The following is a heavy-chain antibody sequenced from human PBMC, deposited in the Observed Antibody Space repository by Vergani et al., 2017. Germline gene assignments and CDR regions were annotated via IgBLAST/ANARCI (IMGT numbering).Heavy chain of an antibody. CDR1: GGTFSSYT. Sequence: QVQLVQSGAEVKKPGASVKVSCKASGGTFSSYTISWVRQAPGQGLEWMGIINPSGGSTSYAQKFQGRVTMTRDTSTSTVYMELSSLRSEDTAVYYCARDPGSSSHYYDYMDVWGKGTTVTVSS. D-gene: IGHD6-6*01. CDR2: INPSGGST. CDR3: ARDPGSSSHYYDYMDV. V-gene: IGHV1-46*03. J-gene: IGHJ6*03.